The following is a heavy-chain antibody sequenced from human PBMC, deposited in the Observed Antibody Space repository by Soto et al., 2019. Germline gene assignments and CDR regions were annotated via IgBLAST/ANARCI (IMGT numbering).Heavy chain of an antibody. Sequence: EVQLVESGGGLVQPGGSLXXSCXXXXXXXXSXXXSWVRQAPGKGLEWVANIKQDGSEKYYVDSVKGRFTISRDNAKNSLYLQMNSLRAEDTAVYYCARFRETTVTYYYYYGMDVWGQGTTVTVSS. D-gene: IGHD4-17*01. CDR3: ARFRETTVTYYYYYGMDV. CDR2: IKQDGSEK. V-gene: IGHV3-7*05. CDR1: XXXXXSXX. J-gene: IGHJ6*02.